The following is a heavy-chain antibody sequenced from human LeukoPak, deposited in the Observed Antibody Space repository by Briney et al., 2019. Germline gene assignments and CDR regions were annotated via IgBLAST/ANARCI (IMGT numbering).Heavy chain of an antibody. J-gene: IGHJ4*02. V-gene: IGHV3-74*01. Sequence: GGCLRLSCAASGFSLSSHEMNSGRQAPRKRLLWVSRVNSVVSSTSYADSVKGRFTISRANAKNTLYLQMNSLRAEDTAVYYCARGNPPDYRGQGTMVTVSS. CDR3: ARGNPPDY. CDR1: GFSLSSHE. CDR2: VNSVVSST.